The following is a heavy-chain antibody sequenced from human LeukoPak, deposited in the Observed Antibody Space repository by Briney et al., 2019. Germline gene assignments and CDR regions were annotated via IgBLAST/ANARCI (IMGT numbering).Heavy chain of an antibody. Sequence: PGGSLRLSCAASGFTFSSYAMSWVRQAPGKGLEWVSAISGSGGSTYYADSVKGRFTISRDNSKNTLYLQMNSLRAEDTAVYYCAKDPGPTGYCSGGSRYSDYWGQGTLVTVSS. CDR3: AKDPGPTGYCSGGSRYSDY. CDR1: GFTFSSYA. V-gene: IGHV3-23*01. CDR2: ISGSGGST. D-gene: IGHD2-15*01. J-gene: IGHJ4*02.